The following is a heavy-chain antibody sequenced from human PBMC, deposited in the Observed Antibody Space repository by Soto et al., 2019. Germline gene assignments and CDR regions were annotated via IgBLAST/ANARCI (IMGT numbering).Heavy chain of an antibody. CDR2: ISASNGNT. J-gene: IGHJ3*01. CDR3: ARETVDVLGLAFDL. V-gene: IGHV1-18*01. Sequence: QVQLVQSGAEVKKPGASVKVSCKASGYTFTSYGISWVRQAPGQGLEWMGWISASNGNTNYAQKLQGRVTMTTDTSTSTAYIEVSSVRSDHTAVYYLARETVDVLGLAFDLWGQGKMVTVSS. D-gene: IGHD2-15*01. CDR1: GYTFTSYG.